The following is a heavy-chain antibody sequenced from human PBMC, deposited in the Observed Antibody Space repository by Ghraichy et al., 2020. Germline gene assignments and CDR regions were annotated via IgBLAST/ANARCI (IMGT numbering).Heavy chain of an antibody. CDR3: VIGRHYYPSSGAFFGY. CDR1: GFTFSSYV. V-gene: IGHV3-64D*06. J-gene: IGHJ4*02. Sequence: GGSLRLSCSGSGFTFSSYVMLWVRQAPGKGLQYVSGISHNGRSTYHADSVKGRFTISRDNSKNTLYLQMSGLRPEDTAVFYCVIGRHYYPSSGAFFGYWGQGTLVTVSS. CDR2: ISHNGRST. D-gene: IGHD2-15*01.